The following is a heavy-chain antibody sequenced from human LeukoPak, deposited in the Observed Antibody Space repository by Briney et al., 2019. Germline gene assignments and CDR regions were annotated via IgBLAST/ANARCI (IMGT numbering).Heavy chain of an antibody. CDR2: INPNSGGT. V-gene: IGHV1-2*02. Sequence: ASVKVSCKASGYTFTGYYMHWVRQAPGQGLEWMGWINPNSGGTNYAQKFQGRVTMTRDTSISTAYMELSRLRSDDTAVYYCALHCSSTSCPQSWFDPWGQGTLVTVSS. J-gene: IGHJ5*02. D-gene: IGHD2-2*01. CDR3: ALHCSSTSCPQSWFDP. CDR1: GYTFTGYY.